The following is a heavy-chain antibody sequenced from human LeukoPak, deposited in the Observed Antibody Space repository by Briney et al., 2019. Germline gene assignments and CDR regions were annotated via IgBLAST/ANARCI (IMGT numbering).Heavy chain of an antibody. CDR1: GFTFSNYA. CDR3: ARVDSSSWYLIDY. J-gene: IGHJ4*02. Sequence: GGSLRLPCAASGFTFSNYAMSWVRQAPGKGLEWVSTINDRGIATYYADSVKGRLTISRDNSKNTLYLQMNSLRAEDTAVYYCARVDSSSWYLIDYWGQGTLVTVSS. D-gene: IGHD6-13*01. V-gene: IGHV3-23*01. CDR2: INDRGIAT.